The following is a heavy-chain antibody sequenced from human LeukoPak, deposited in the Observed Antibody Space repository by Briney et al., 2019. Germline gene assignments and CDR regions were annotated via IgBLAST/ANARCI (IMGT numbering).Heavy chain of an antibody. Sequence: GGSLRLSCALSGLTFSSYWMSWVRQAPGKGLEWVANIKQDGSQKYYVDSVKGRFTISRDNAKNSLYLQMNSLRAEDTAVYSCARVEGPWGQGTLVTVSS. CDR3: ARVEGP. J-gene: IGHJ4*02. CDR2: IKQDGSQK. CDR1: GLTFSSYW. V-gene: IGHV3-7*03.